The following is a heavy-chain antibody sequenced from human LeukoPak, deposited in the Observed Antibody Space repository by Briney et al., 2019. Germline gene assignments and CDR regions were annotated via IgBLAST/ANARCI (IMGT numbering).Heavy chain of an antibody. V-gene: IGHV3-53*01. D-gene: IGHD3-10*01. CDR1: GFTVSSNY. CDR3: ARSLRVRGVPDYMDV. CDR2: IYKSAIT. J-gene: IGHJ6*03. Sequence: GGSLRLSCAASGFTVSSNYMTWVRQAPGKGLEWVSVIYKSAITYYADTVRGRFTISRDNSKNTLYLQMNSLRAEDTAVYYCARSLRVRGVPDYMDVWGKGTTVTVSS.